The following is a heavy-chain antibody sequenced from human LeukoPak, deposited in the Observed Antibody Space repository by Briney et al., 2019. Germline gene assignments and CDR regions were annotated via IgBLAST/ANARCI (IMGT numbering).Heavy chain of an antibody. CDR2: ISGAGRVT. D-gene: IGHD3-16*01. CDR3: ARNDYSSGHFDY. CDR1: GFTFKSHE. V-gene: IGHV3-48*03. J-gene: IGHJ4*02. Sequence: GGSLRLSCAVSGFTFKSHEMNWVRQAPGKGLEWVSYISGAGRVTYYADSVKGRFTISRDNAKKSLYLQMNSLRAEDTAVYYCARNDYSSGHFDYWGQGTLVTVPS.